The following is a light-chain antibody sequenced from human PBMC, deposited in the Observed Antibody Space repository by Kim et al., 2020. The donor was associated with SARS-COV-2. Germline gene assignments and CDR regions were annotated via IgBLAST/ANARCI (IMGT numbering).Light chain of an antibody. J-gene: IGLJ2*01. CDR1: SSNIGNNY. CDR3: GTWDSSLSVVV. Sequence: GQKVTLSCSGSSSNIGNNYVSWYQQLPGTAPKLLIYDINKRPSGIPDRFSGSKSGTSATLGITGLQTGDEADYYCGTWDSSLSVVVFGGGTQLTVL. CDR2: DIN. V-gene: IGLV1-51*01.